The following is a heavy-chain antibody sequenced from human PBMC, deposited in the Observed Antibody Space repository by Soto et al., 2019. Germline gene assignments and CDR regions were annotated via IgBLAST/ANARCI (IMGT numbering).Heavy chain of an antibody. V-gene: IGHV4-34*01. CDR3: AIGQPIVVVVAASPKYYYYMDV. CDR1: GGSFSGYY. CDR2: INHSGST. D-gene: IGHD2-15*01. Sequence: SETLSLTRAVYGGSFSGYYWSWIRQPPGKGLEWIGEINHSGSTNYNPSLKSRVTISVDTSKNQFSLKLSSVTAAGTAVYYCAIGQPIVVVVAASPKYYYYMDVWGKGTTVTVSS. J-gene: IGHJ6*03.